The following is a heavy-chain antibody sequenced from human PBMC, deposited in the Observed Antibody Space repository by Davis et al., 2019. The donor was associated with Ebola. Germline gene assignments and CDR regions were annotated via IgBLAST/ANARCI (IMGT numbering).Heavy chain of an antibody. J-gene: IGHJ4*02. V-gene: IGHV4-31*02. D-gene: IGHD1-14*01. CDR2: IYYSGST. CDR3: ARGPVTLFDY. Sequence: SWVRQHPGKGLEWIGYIYYSGSTYYNPSLKSRVTISVDTSKNQFSLKLSSVTAADTAVYYCARGPVTLFDYWGQGTLVTVSS.